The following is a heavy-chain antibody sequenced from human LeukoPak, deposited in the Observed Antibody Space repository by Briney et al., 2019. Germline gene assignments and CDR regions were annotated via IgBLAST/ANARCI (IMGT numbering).Heavy chain of an antibody. V-gene: IGHV4-61*01. J-gene: IGHJ4*02. D-gene: IGHD2-2*01. CDR1: GGSVSSSSYY. CDR2: LSYSGST. Sequence: PSETLSLTCTVSGGSVSSSSYYWSWIRQPPGKGLEWIGYLSYSGSTNYNPSLKSRVSISVETSKNQFSLKLSSVTAADTAVYYCARYPHCSSTDCYVTWGQGTLVIVPA. CDR3: ARYPHCSSTDCYVT.